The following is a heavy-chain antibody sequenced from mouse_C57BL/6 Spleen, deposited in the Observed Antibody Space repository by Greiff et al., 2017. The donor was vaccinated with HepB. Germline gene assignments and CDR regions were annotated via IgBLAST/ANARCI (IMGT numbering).Heavy chain of an antibody. CDR2: FYPGSGCI. V-gene: IGHV1-62-2*01. Sequence: VQLQQSGAELVKPGASVKLSCKASGYIFTEYPIHWVKQRSGQGLEWIGWFYPGSGCIKYNEKFKDKATLSADKSSSTYYMVLSRLTSEDSAVYDCARHEDSNWLLDYWVQGTTLAVTS. J-gene: IGHJ2*01. CDR3: ARHEDSNWLLDY. D-gene: IGHD4-1*01. CDR1: GYIFTEYP.